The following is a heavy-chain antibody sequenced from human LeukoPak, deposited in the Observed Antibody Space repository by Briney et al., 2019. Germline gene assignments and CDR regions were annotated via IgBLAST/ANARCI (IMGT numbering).Heavy chain of an antibody. D-gene: IGHD3-10*01. CDR2: IFYTGST. V-gene: IGHV4-59*01. Sequence: SETLSLTCTVSGGSIRSYYWSWIRQPPGKGLEWIGYIFYTGSTNYNPSLKSRVSMSVDTSKNQFSLNLNSVTAADTAVYYCARTEYFFDHWGQGTLVTVSS. CDR3: ARTEYFFDH. CDR1: GGSIRSYY. J-gene: IGHJ4*02.